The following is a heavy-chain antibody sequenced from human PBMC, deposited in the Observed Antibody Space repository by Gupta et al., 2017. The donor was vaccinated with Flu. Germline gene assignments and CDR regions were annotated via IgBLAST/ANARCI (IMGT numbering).Heavy chain of an antibody. D-gene: IGHD6-19*01. CDR2: INPSGGST. V-gene: IGHV1-46*01. J-gene: IGHJ6*02. CDR3: ARDLRQWLEPYYYGMDV. Sequence: KASGYTFTSYYMHWVRQAPGQGLEWMGIINPSGGSTSYAQKFQGRVTMTRDTSTSTVYMELSSLRSEDTAVYYCARDLRQWLEPYYYGMDVWGQGTTVTVSS. CDR1: GYTFTSYY.